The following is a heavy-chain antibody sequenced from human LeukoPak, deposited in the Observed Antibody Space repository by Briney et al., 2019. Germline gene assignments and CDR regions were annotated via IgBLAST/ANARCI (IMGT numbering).Heavy chain of an antibody. CDR1: GGSISSYY. J-gene: IGHJ4*02. CDR3: ARDSDDSSGGNFDY. CDR2: IYTSGST. D-gene: IGHD3-22*01. V-gene: IGHV4-4*07. Sequence: SETLSLTCTVSGGSISSYYWSWIRQPAGKGLEWIGRIYTSGSTNYNPFLKSRVTMSVDTSKNQFSLKLSSVAAADTAVYYCARDSDDSSGGNFDYWGQGTLVTVSS.